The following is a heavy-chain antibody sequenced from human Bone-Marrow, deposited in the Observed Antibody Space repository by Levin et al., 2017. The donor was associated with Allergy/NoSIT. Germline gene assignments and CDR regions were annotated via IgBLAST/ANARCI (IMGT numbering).Heavy chain of an antibody. CDR1: GYRFNGYY. CDR3: AGQDIVVLVTYSRTFDI. D-gene: IGHD2-15*01. Sequence: PGESLKISCKASGYRFNGYYIHWVRQAPGQGLEWMGWINANSGDTKYLQKFQGRVTMTRDTSITTVSMELSRLTSDDTAVYFCAGQDIVVLVTYSRTFDIWSQGTMVAVSS. CDR2: INANSGDT. V-gene: IGHV1-2*02. J-gene: IGHJ3*02.